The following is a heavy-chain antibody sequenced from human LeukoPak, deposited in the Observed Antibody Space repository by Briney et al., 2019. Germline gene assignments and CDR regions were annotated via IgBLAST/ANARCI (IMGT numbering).Heavy chain of an antibody. Sequence: GGSLRLSCAASGFTFSSYSMNWVRQAPGKGLEWVSYISSSSSTIYYADSVKGRFTISRDNAKNSLYLQKNSLGAEDTAVYYCARDYCRSTTCRFDYWGQGTLVTVSS. CDR3: ARDYCRSTTCRFDY. V-gene: IGHV3-48*04. J-gene: IGHJ4*02. CDR1: GFTFSSYS. CDR2: ISSSSSTI. D-gene: IGHD2-2*01.